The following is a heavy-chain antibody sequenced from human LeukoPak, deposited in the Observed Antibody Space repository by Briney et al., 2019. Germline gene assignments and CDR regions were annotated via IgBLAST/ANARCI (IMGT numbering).Heavy chain of an antibody. CDR1: GYTFSNFG. Sequence: GASVKVSCKAAGYTFSNFGISWVRQAPGQGLEWMRWISGYNGETNYAQKFQGRVTMTTDTSANTAYMEVRSLRSDDTAVYYCARDYEIAVRYDCFDPWGQGTLVIVSS. J-gene: IGHJ5*02. D-gene: IGHD6-6*01. CDR2: ISGYNGET. V-gene: IGHV1-18*01. CDR3: ARDYEIAVRYDCFDP.